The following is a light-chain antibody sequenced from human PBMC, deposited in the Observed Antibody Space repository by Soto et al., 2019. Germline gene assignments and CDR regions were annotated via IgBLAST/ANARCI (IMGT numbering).Light chain of an antibody. CDR3: AAWDDSLNIFV. Sequence: QSVLTQPPSVSGTSGQRVTISCAGSSSNIGSNTVTWYQQLPGTAPKLLIYDAHQRPSGIPDRFSGSKSGTSASLAISGLQSEDEADYYCAAWDDSLNIFVFATGTKLTVL. CDR1: SSNIGSNT. V-gene: IGLV1-44*01. J-gene: IGLJ1*01. CDR2: DAH.